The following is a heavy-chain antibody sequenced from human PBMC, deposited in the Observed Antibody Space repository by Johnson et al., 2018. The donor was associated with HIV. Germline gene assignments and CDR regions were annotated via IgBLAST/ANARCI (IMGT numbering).Heavy chain of an antibody. D-gene: IGHD1-14*01. CDR3: ATRDPTHRPGVFDI. Sequence: VQLVESGGDLVQPGGSLRLSCVGSGFTFSTNWMHWVRQAPGKGLVWVSRINSDGSSTSYADSVKGRFTISRDNAKNTLYLQMDSLGAEDTAVYFCATRDPTHRPGVFDIWGQGTMVTISS. CDR1: GFTFSTNW. J-gene: IGHJ3*02. CDR2: INSDGSST. V-gene: IGHV3-74*03.